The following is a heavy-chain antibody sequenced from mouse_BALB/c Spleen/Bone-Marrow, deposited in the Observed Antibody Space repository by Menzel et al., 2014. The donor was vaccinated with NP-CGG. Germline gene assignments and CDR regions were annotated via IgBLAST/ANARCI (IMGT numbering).Heavy chain of an antibody. Sequence: QVQLQQSGAEVVKPGAPVKLSCKASGYTFTRYWMHWVRQRPGRGLEWIGKIDPSDSETHYNHEFKDKATLTVDKSSSPAYIQLSSLTSEDSAVHFCARSGGNYVAWFVYWGQGTLVTVSP. J-gene: IGHJ3*01. V-gene: IGHV1-69*02. CDR3: ARSGGNYVAWFVY. D-gene: IGHD2-1*01. CDR1: GYTFTRYW. CDR2: IDPSDSET.